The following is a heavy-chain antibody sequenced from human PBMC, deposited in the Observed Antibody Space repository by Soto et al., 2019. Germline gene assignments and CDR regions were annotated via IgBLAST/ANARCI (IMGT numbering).Heavy chain of an antibody. CDR1: GGSISCRGYY. CDR2: IYYSGST. J-gene: IGHJ4*02. Sequence: PSATLSPTFTVSGGSISCRGYYWSWIRQHPGKGLEWIGYIYYSGSTYYNPSLKSRVTISVDTSKNQFSLKLSSVTAADTAVYYCARGPLVVPAAMRGFDYWGQGTLVTVSS. D-gene: IGHD2-2*01. CDR3: ARGPLVVPAAMRGFDY. V-gene: IGHV4-31*03.